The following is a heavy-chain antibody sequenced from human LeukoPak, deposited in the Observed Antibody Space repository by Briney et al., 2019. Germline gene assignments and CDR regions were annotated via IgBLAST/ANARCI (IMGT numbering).Heavy chain of an antibody. J-gene: IGHJ4*02. CDR2: INHSGST. Sequence: PSETLSLTCAVYGGSFSGYYWSWIRQPPGKGLEWIGEINHSGSTNYNPSLKSRVTISVDTSKNQFSLKLSSVTAADTAVYYCGRPIIPAANGGFDYWGQGTLVTVSS. CDR3: GRPIIPAANGGFDY. CDR1: GGSFSGYY. D-gene: IGHD2-2*01. V-gene: IGHV4-34*01.